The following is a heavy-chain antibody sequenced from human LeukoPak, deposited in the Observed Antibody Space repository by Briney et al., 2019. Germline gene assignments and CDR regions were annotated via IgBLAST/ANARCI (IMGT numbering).Heavy chain of an antibody. Sequence: PGGSLRLSCAASGFRFSSYWMSWVRQAPGKGLEWVANIKQDGSEKYYVDSVKGRFTISRDNAKNSLYLQMNSLRAEDRAVYFCARDGLPFDFRGQGTLVTVSS. CDR2: IKQDGSEK. J-gene: IGHJ4*02. D-gene: IGHD5-12*01. V-gene: IGHV3-7*01. CDR3: ARDGLPFDF. CDR1: GFRFSSYW.